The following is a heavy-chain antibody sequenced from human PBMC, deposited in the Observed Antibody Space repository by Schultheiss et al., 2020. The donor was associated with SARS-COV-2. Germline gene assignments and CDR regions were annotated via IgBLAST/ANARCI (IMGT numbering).Heavy chain of an antibody. J-gene: IGHJ4*02. Sequence: GGSLRLSCAASGFTFSSYSMNWVRQAPGKGLEWVSSISSSSSYIYYADSVKGRFTISRDNSKNTLYLQMNSLRAEDTAVYYCARMGYGDYEYYFDYWGQGTLVTVAS. D-gene: IGHD4-17*01. CDR2: ISSSSSYI. CDR3: ARMGYGDYEYYFDY. CDR1: GFTFSSYS. V-gene: IGHV3-21*01.